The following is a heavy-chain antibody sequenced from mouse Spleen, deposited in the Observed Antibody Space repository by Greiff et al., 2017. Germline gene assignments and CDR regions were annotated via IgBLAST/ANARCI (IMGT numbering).Heavy chain of an antibody. CDR2: IWAGGST. V-gene: IGHV2-9*02. CDR3: ASYYGSSFAY. Sequence: VHLVESGPGLVAPSQSLSITCTVSGFSLTSYGVHWVRQPPGKGLEWLGVIWAGGSTNYNSALMSRLSISKDNSKRQVFLKMNSLQTDDTAMYYCASYYGSSFAYWGQGTLVTVSA. D-gene: IGHD1-1*01. CDR1: GFSLTSYG. J-gene: IGHJ3*01.